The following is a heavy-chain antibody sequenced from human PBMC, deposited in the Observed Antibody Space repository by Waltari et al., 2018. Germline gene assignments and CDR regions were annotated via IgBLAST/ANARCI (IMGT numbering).Heavy chain of an antibody. V-gene: IGHV3-64*04. J-gene: IGHJ4*02. Sequence: VQLVETGGGLVQRGGSLRLSCSGSGFIFNSYSIHWVRQAPGKGLEWISAINGAGGDTAYADSVRGRFTVSRDNSKNTVSLEMNALGIEDTAVYFCARRTKAFNWQKPGMDLAYWGQGALVTVAS. CDR2: INGAGGDT. CDR3: ARRTKAFNWQKPGMDLAY. CDR1: GFIFNSYS.